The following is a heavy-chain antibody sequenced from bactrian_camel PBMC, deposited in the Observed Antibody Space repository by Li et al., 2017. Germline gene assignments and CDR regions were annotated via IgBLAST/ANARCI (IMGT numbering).Heavy chain of an antibody. CDR3: AADLGYCSAIYGGHY. CDR1: GDTFSSHC. D-gene: IGHD1*01. CDR2: IFTGGVST. Sequence: HVQLVESGGGLVQPGGSLRLSCAASGDTFSSHCMGWFRQAPGKEREGVASIFTGGVSTYYADSVKGRFTVSLDNAKNTPYVTTVYLQMDSLTSEDTAMYYCAADLGYCSAIYGGHYWGQGTQVT. V-gene: IGHV3S54*01. J-gene: IGHJ4*01.